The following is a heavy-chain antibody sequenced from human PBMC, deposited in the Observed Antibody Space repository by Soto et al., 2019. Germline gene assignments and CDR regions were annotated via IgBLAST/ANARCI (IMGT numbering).Heavy chain of an antibody. D-gene: IGHD3-9*01. CDR1: GFIFSSYG. CDR3: ARHVYYDVLKKNY. J-gene: IGHJ4*02. V-gene: IGHV3-30*03. Sequence: GGSLRLSCAASGFIFSSYGMHWVRQAPGKGLEWVAVISYDGINKYYSDSVKGRFTISADTSISTAYLEWSSLKASDTAIYYCARHVYYDVLKKNYWGQGTLVTVSS. CDR2: ISYDGINK.